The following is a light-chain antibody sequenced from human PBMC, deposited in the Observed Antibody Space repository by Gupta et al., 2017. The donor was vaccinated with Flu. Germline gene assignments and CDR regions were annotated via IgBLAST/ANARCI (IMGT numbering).Light chain of an antibody. CDR3: QQYFSTPLT. J-gene: IGKJ4*01. V-gene: IGKV4-1*01. CDR2: WAS. CDR1: QSVLYSSNNKNY. Sequence: NCKSSQSVLYSSNNKNYLAWYQQKPGQPPKLLIYWASTRESGVPDRFSGSGSGTDFTLTISSLQAEDVAVYYCQQYFSTPLTFGGGTKVEIK.